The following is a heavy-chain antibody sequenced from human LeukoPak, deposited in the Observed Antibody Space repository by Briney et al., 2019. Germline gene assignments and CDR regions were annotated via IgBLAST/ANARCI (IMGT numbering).Heavy chain of an antibody. J-gene: IGHJ4*02. CDR3: ATRSGYSSSDFDY. V-gene: IGHV3-53*01. D-gene: IGHD6-6*01. CDR1: GFTVSSNY. Sequence: GGSLRLSCAASGFTVSSNYMSWVRQAPGKGLEWVSVIYSGGSTYYADSVKGRFTISRDNSKNTLYLQMNSLRAEDTAVYYCATRSGYSSSDFDYWGQGTLVTVSS. CDR2: IYSGGST.